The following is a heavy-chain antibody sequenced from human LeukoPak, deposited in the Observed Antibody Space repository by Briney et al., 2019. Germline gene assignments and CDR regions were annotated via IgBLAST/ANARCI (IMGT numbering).Heavy chain of an antibody. Sequence: ASVKVSCKASGYTFTNYDINWVRQATGQGLEWMGWINPNSGGTNYAQKFQGRVTMTRDTSISTAYMELSRLRSDDTAVYYCARDHWTGPVATDMDVWGKGTTVTVSS. J-gene: IGHJ6*03. CDR3: ARDHWTGPVATDMDV. V-gene: IGHV1-2*02. D-gene: IGHD2-21*02. CDR1: GYTFTNYD. CDR2: INPNSGGT.